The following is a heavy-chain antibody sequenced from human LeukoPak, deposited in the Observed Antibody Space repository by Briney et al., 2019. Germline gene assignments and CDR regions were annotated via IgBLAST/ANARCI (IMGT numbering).Heavy chain of an antibody. V-gene: IGHV3-48*02. D-gene: IGHD6-19*01. CDR2: ISSSSSTI. J-gene: IGHJ4*02. CDR1: GFTFSSYS. CDR3: AKVPYSSGGGIFDY. Sequence: GGSLRLSCAASGFTFSSYSMNWVRQAPGKGLEWVSYISSSSSTIYYADSVKGRFTISRDNAKNSLYLQMNSLRDEDTAVYYCAKVPYSSGGGIFDYWGQGTLVTVSS.